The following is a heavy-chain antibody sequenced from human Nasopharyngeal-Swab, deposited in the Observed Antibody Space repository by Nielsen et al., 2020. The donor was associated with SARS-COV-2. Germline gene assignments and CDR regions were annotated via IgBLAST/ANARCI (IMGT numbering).Heavy chain of an antibody. Sequence: SVKVSCNASGGPFSSYAIRWVRQAPGQGVEWVGGIIPIFGTANYAQKLQGRVTITADESTSTAYMELSSLRSEDTAVYYCARAPRQLLWGQYFDYWGQGTLVTVSS. CDR3: ARAPRQLLWGQYFDY. CDR2: IIPIFGTA. CDR1: GGPFSSYA. V-gene: IGHV1-69*13. J-gene: IGHJ4*02. D-gene: IGHD2-2*01.